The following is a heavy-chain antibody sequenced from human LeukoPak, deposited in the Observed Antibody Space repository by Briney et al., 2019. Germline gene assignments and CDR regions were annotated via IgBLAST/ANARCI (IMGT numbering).Heavy chain of an antibody. D-gene: IGHD4/OR15-4a*01. CDR1: GFTVSSNS. Sequence: GGSLRLSCTVSGFTVSSNSMSWVRQAPGKGLEWVSFIYSDNTHYSDSVKGRFTISRDNSKNTLYLQMNSLRTEDTAVYYCARRAGAYSHPYDYWGQGTLVTVSS. CDR2: IYSDNT. J-gene: IGHJ4*02. V-gene: IGHV3-53*01. CDR3: ARRAGAYSHPYDY.